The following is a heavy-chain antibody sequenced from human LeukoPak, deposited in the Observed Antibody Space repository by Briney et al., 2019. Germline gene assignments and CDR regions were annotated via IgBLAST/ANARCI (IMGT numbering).Heavy chain of an antibody. D-gene: IGHD3-10*01. J-gene: IGHJ6*02. Sequence: GGSLRLSCVASGFTFSTYAIHWVRQAPGKGLEWVAVISYDGTNKDYADAVKGRFTISRDNSQNTLYLQMSSLRAADTAVYYCARGDGRNYGSSMDVWGQGTTVTVSS. V-gene: IGHV3-30-3*01. CDR1: GFTFSTYA. CDR2: ISYDGTNK. CDR3: ARGDGRNYGSSMDV.